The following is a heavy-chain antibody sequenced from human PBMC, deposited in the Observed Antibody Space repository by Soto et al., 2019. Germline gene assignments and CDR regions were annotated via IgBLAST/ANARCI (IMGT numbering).Heavy chain of an antibody. V-gene: IGHV3-74*01. CDR3: ACWGHIVPVAPSDFDR. D-gene: IGHD2-8*02. J-gene: IGHJ4*02. CDR1: GFPFTNYW. CDR2: ISPDGSDV. Sequence: QVVESGGGLVPPGGSLRLSCAASGFPFTNYWMNWVRQTPGKGLMWVSRISPDGSDVGYADSVEGRFTVSRDNAKNTVSLQVHSLRAEDTAMYYCACWGHIVPVAPSDFDRWGQGTLVTVSS.